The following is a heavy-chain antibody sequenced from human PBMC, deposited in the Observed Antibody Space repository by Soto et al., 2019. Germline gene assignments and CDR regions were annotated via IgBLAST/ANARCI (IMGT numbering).Heavy chain of an antibody. Sequence: GGSLRLSCAASGFTFSSYGMHWVRQAPGKGLEWVAVIWYDGSNKYYADSVKGRFTISRDNSKNTLYLQMNSLRAEDTAVYYCARAATGGHYDSSGYLDYWGQGTLVTVS. V-gene: IGHV3-33*01. J-gene: IGHJ4*02. CDR3: ARAATGGHYDSSGYLDY. D-gene: IGHD3-22*01. CDR1: GFTFSSYG. CDR2: IWYDGSNK.